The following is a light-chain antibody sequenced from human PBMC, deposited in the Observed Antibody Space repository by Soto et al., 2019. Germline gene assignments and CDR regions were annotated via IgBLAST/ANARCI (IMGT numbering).Light chain of an antibody. CDR2: RNN. CDR3: ATWDDSLSGVV. Sequence: QSVLTQPPSASGTPGQRVTISCSGSSSNIGSNYVYWYQQFPGTAPKLLIYRNNQRPSGVPDRFSGSKSGTSASLAISGLRSDDEADYYCATWDDSLSGVVFGGGTKLTV. V-gene: IGLV1-47*01. CDR1: SSNIGSNY. J-gene: IGLJ2*01.